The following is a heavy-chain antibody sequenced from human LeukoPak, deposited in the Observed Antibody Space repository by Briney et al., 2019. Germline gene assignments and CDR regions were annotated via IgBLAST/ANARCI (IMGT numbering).Heavy chain of an antibody. V-gene: IGHV1-2*02. D-gene: IGHD5-12*01. CDR1: GYTFTGYY. J-gene: IGHJ4*02. CDR3: AIGYSGYDPNFDF. CDR2: INPNSGGT. Sequence: GASVKVSCKASGYTFTGYYMHWVRQAPGQGLEWMGWINPNSGGTNYAQKFQGRVTMTRDTSISTAYMELSRLRSDDTAMYYCAIGYSGYDPNFDFWGRGTLVTVSS.